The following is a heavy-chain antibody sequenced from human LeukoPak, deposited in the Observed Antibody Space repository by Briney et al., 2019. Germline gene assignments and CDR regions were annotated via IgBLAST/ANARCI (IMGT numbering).Heavy chain of an antibody. V-gene: IGHV3-7*01. CDR3: ASIYYDFWSAHTWIHFDY. CDR1: GFTFSTYA. CDR2: IKQDGSEK. D-gene: IGHD3-3*01. Sequence: GGSLRLSCAASGFTFSTYAMSWVRQAPGKGLEWVANIKQDGSEKYYVDSVKGRFTISRDNAKNSLYLQMNSLRAEDTAVYYCASIYYDFWSAHTWIHFDYWGQGTLVTVSS. J-gene: IGHJ4*02.